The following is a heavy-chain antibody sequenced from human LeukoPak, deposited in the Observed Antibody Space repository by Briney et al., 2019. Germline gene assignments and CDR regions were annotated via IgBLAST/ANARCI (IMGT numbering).Heavy chain of an antibody. D-gene: IGHD1-14*01. V-gene: IGHV4-39*01. J-gene: IGHJ5*02. Sequence: SETLSLTCSVSGDSISTTGYFWVWSRQSPGRDLEWIGSIFKSGNTFYNMSLKSRVTISVDTSKNEFSLNLTSVTASDTAVYYCAGTGIRNWFDPWGQGILVTVSS. CDR3: AGTGIRNWFDP. CDR2: IFKSGNT. CDR1: GDSISTTGYF.